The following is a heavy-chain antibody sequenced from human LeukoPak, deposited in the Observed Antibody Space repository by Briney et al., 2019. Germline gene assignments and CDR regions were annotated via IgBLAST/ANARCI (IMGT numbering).Heavy chain of an antibody. Sequence: PSQTLSLTCTVSGGSISSGGYYWSWIRQPPGKGLEWIGYIYHSGSTYYNPSLKSRVTISVDRSKNQFSLKLSSVTAADTAVYYCAREATPLIVVVPAAPKVAFDIWGQGTMVTVSS. D-gene: IGHD2-2*01. J-gene: IGHJ3*02. CDR2: IYHSGST. CDR1: GGSISSGGYY. CDR3: AREATPLIVVVPAAPKVAFDI. V-gene: IGHV4-30-2*01.